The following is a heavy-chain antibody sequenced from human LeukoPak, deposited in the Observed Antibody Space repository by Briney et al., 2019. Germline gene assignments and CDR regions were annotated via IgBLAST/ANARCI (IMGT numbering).Heavy chain of an antibody. Sequence: GVSLTLSCAASVFTFSSYAMSWVRQAPGKGLEWVSAISGSGGSTYYAASVKGRFTISRDNSKNTLYLQMNSLRAEDTAVYYCAKDRHYDSSGPTPYFDYWGQGTLVTVSS. V-gene: IGHV3-23*01. D-gene: IGHD3-22*01. J-gene: IGHJ4*02. CDR2: ISGSGGST. CDR1: VFTFSSYA. CDR3: AKDRHYDSSGPTPYFDY.